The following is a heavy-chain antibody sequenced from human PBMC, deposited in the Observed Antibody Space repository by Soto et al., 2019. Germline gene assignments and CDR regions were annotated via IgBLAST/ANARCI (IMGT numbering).Heavy chain of an antibody. J-gene: IGHJ4*02. CDR1: GFTVSGNY. Sequence: EVQLVESGGGLIQPGGSLRLSCAASGFTVSGNYMSWVRQAPGKGLEWVSLIYSGGSTYYADSVKGRFTISRDNSKNTLYLQMNSLRAEDTAVYYCARGLYFYDNSGYLPFDYWGQGNLVTVSS. CDR3: ARGLYFYDNSGYLPFDY. D-gene: IGHD3-22*01. V-gene: IGHV3-53*01. CDR2: IYSGGST.